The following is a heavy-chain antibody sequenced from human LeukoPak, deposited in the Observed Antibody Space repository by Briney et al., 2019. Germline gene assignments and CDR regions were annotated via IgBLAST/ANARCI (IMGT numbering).Heavy chain of an antibody. CDR3: ARRGMGSSSSY. CDR1: GGSISSSSYY. J-gene: IGHJ4*02. V-gene: IGHV4-39*01. CDR2: IYYSGGT. D-gene: IGHD6-6*01. Sequence: SETLSLTCTASGGSISSSSYYWGWIRQPPGKGLEWIGSIYYSGGTYYNPSLKSRVTISVDTSKNQFSLKLSSVTAADTAVYYCARRGMGSSSSYWGQGTLVTVSS.